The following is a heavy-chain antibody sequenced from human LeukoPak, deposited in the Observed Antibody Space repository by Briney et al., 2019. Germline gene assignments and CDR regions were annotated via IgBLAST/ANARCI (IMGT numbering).Heavy chain of an antibody. D-gene: IGHD2-2*01. CDR3: ARASLGGGDCSSTSCHYYYYRMDV. J-gene: IGHJ6*04. Sequence: GASVKVSFKSSAGTFISYAISWVRQPPGQGLEWMGGIIPIFGTANYAQKFQGRVTITADKSTSTAYMELSSLRSEDTAVYYCARASLGGGDCSSTSCHYYYYRMDVWGKGTTVTVSS. CDR2: IIPIFGTA. V-gene: IGHV1-69*06. CDR1: AGTFISYA.